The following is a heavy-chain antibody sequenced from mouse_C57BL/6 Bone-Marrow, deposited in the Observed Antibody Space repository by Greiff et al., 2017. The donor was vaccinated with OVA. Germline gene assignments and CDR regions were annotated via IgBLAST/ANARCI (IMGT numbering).Heavy chain of an antibody. V-gene: IGHV1-26*01. J-gene: IGHJ3*01. CDR1: GYTFTDYY. CDR3: ARSYGKIAY. D-gene: IGHD2-1*01. CDR2: INPNNGGT. Sequence: EVQLQQSGPELVKPGASVKISCKASGYTFTDYYMNWVKQSHGKSLEWIGDINPNNGGTSYNQKFKGKATLTVDKSSSTAYMELRSLTSEDSAVYYCARSYGKIAYWGQGTLVTVSA.